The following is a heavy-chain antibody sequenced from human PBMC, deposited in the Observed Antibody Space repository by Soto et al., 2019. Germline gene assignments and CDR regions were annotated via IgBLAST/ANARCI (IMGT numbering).Heavy chain of an antibody. J-gene: IGHJ6*02. CDR3: ARDNPWYYGMDV. CDR2: INPNSGGT. Sequence: GASVKVSCKASGYTFTGYYMHWVRQAPGQGLEWMGWINPNSGGTNYAQKFQGWVTMARDTSISTAYMELSRLRSDDTAVYYCARDNPWYYGMDVWGQGTTVTVSS. V-gene: IGHV1-2*04. CDR1: GYTFTGYY.